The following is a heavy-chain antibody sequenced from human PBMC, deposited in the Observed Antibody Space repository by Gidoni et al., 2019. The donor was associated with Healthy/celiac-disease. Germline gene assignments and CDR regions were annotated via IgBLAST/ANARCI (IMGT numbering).Heavy chain of an antibody. D-gene: IGHD3-22*01. CDR3: TRPYYDSSGYPFPGMDV. V-gene: IGHV3-73*02. J-gene: IGHJ6*02. Sequence: EVQLVESGGGLVQPGGSRKLSCAASRFTFSGSAIHWVRQASGKGLEWVGRIRSKSNSYATAYAASVKGRFTISRDDSKNTAYLQMNSLKTEDTAVYYCTRPYYDSSGYPFPGMDVWGQGTTVTVSS. CDR1: RFTFSGSA. CDR2: IRSKSNSYAT.